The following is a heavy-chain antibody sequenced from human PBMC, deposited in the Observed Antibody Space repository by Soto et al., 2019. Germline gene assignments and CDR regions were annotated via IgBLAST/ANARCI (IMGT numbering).Heavy chain of an antibody. CDR1: GGSISSSNW. Sequence: QVQLQESGPGLVKPSGTLSLTCAVSGGSISSSNWWSWVRQPPGKGLEWIGEIYHSGSTNYNPSXXXXXXXXXXXXXXXXXXXXXXXXXXXXXXXXXXXXXXXXXXFDYWGQGTLVTVSS. V-gene: IGHV4-4*02. J-gene: IGHJ4*02. CDR3: XXXXXXXXXFDY. CDR2: IYHSGST.